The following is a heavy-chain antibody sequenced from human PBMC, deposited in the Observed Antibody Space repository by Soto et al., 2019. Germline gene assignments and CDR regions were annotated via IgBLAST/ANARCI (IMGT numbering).Heavy chain of an antibody. CDR2: IKQDGSEK. V-gene: IGHV3-7*01. J-gene: IGHJ3*02. CDR1: GFTFSSYW. CDR3: ARDLFGYCSGGSCHGPLDAFDI. Sequence: EVQLVESGGGLVQPGGSLRLSCAASGFTFSSYWMSWVRQAPGKGLEWVANIKQDGSEKYYVDSVKGRFTISRDNAKNSLYLQMNSLRGEDTAVYYCARDLFGYCSGGSCHGPLDAFDIWGQGTMVTVSS. D-gene: IGHD2-15*01.